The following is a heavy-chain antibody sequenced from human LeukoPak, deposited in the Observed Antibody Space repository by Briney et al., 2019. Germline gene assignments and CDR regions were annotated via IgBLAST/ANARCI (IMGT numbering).Heavy chain of an antibody. V-gene: IGHV3-33*01. CDR3: ASCGGSTSCYFDY. CDR1: GFTFSSYG. Sequence: GGSLRLSCAASGFTFSSYGMHWVRQAPGKGLEWVAVIWYDGSNKYYADSVKGRFTISRDNSKNTLYLQMNSLRAEDTAVYYCASCGGSTSCYFDYWGQGTLVTVSS. D-gene: IGHD2-2*01. J-gene: IGHJ4*02. CDR2: IWYDGSNK.